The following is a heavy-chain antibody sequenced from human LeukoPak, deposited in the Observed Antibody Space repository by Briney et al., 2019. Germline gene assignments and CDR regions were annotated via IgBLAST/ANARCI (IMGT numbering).Heavy chain of an antibody. J-gene: IGHJ4*02. CDR1: GFTFSSYA. D-gene: IGHD3-9*01. CDR3: AKGGYDILTVDY. Sequence: GGSLRLSCAASGFTFSSYAVHWVRQAPGKGLEWVAVISYDGSNKYYADSVKGRFTISRDNSKNTLYLQMNSLRAEDTAVYYCAKGGYDILTVDYWGQGTLVTVSS. V-gene: IGHV3-30*04. CDR2: ISYDGSNK.